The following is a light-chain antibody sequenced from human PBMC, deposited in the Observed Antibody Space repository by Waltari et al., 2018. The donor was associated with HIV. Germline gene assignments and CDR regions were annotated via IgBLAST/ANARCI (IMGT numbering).Light chain of an antibody. Sequence: SYELTQPPSVSVSPGQAARITCSGDALPNKYAYWYQQKLGQAPVLVIYEESERTSGIPARFSGSSSGKMATLTISGAQVEDEADYYCYSTDSSGYPLFGGGTKLTVL. V-gene: IGLV3-10*01. CDR2: EES. J-gene: IGLJ2*01. CDR1: ALPNKY. CDR3: YSTDSSGYPL.